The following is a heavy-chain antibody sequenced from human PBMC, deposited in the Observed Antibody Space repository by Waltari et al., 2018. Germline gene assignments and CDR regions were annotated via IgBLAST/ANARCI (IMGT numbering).Heavy chain of an antibody. CDR3: ARDRGRGLYLDS. CDR1: GYSMRRTYC. J-gene: IGHJ4*02. Sequence: QLQESGPGLVKPSGTLSLTCGVSGYSMRRTYCWSWVRQTPGKGLEGIGQVRGDGRTNYNPSFASRVTVSLDTYNNQFSLMVTSATAADTAVYYCARDRGRGLYLDSWGPGTLVTVSP. D-gene: IGHD2-15*01. V-gene: IGHV4-4*02. CDR2: VRGDGRT.